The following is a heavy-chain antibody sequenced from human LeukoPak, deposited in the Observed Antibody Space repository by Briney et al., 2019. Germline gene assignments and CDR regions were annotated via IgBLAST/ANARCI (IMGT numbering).Heavy chain of an antibody. J-gene: IGHJ4*02. D-gene: IGHD3-22*01. V-gene: IGHV1-69*04. CDR3: ARDPRYYDSSGYYY. CDR2: IIPILGIA. Sequence: SVKVSCKASGGTFSSYAISWVRQAPGQGLEWMGRIIPILGIANYAQKFQGRVTITADKATSTAYMELSSLRSEETAVYYCARDPRYYDSSGYYYWGQGTLVTVSS. CDR1: GGTFSSYA.